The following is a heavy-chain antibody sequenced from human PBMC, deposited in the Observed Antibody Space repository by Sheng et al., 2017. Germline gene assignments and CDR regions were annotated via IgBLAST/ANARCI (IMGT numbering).Heavy chain of an antibody. CDR3: ARVGWFDCSGGSCYSSNDAFDI. Sequence: QVQLVQSGAEVKKPGASVKVSCKASGYTFTSYGISWVRQAPGQGLEWMGWISAYNGNTNYAQKLQGRVTMTTDTSTSTAYMELRSLRSDDTAVYYCARVGWFDCSGGSCYSSNDAFDIWGQGTMVTVSS. V-gene: IGHV1-18*01. J-gene: IGHJ3*02. CDR2: ISAYNGNT. CDR1: GYTFTSYG. D-gene: IGHD2-15*01.